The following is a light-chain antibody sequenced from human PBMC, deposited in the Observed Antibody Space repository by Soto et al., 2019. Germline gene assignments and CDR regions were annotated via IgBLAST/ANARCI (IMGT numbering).Light chain of an antibody. J-gene: IGKJ1*01. CDR2: DAF. CDR3: QRRSSLPTWT. CDR1: QSVNTY. Sequence: EIVLTQSPATLSLSIGDRATLSCRASQSVNTYLAWYQQKVGQAPRLLIYDAFHRATGIPARFSGSGSGTDFTLTISSLEAEDFGIYYCQRRSSLPTWTFGQGTKVEIK. V-gene: IGKV3-11*01.